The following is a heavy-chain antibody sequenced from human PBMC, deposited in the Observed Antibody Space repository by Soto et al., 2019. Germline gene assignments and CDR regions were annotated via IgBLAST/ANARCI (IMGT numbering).Heavy chain of an antibody. Sequence: ASVKVSCKASGYTFTSYGISWVRQAPGQGLEWMGWISAYNGNTNYAQKLQGRVTMTTDTSTSTAYMELRSLRSDDTAVYYCARGVVTIFGVVTHAFDIWGQGTMVTVSS. CDR3: ARGVVTIFGVVTHAFDI. CDR1: GYTFTSYG. D-gene: IGHD3-3*01. J-gene: IGHJ3*02. CDR2: ISAYNGNT. V-gene: IGHV1-18*01.